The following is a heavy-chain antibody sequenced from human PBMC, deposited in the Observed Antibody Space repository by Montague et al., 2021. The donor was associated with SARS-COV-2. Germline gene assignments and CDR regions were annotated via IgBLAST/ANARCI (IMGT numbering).Heavy chain of an antibody. D-gene: IGHD3-10*01. CDR1: SGSFSTYS. J-gene: IGHJ6*02. CDR2: VHYSGST. V-gene: IGHV4-59*01. Sequence: SETLSLTCTVPSGSFSTYSWSWIRQPPGKGLEWMGYVHYSGSTNYNPSLKSRVTISVDTSKNQFSLKLRSVTAADTAVYYCASGADDYYYAMDVWGQGTTVTVSS. CDR3: ASGADDYYYAMDV.